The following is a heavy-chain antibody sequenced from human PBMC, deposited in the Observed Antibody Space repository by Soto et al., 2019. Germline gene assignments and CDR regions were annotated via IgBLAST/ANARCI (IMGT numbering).Heavy chain of an antibody. Sequence: PSETLSLTCAVSGGSISSGGYSWSWIRQPPGKGLEWIGYIYHSGSTYYNPSLKSRVTMSLDKSKNQFSLKMTSVTAADTAVYYCATAFGGWPPDSWGQGTLVTVSS. CDR2: IYHSGST. CDR3: ATAFGGWPPDS. CDR1: GGSISSGGYS. V-gene: IGHV4-30-2*01. J-gene: IGHJ4*02. D-gene: IGHD6-19*01.